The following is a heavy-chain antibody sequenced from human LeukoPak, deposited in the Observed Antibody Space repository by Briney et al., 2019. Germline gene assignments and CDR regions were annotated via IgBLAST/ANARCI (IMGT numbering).Heavy chain of an antibody. V-gene: IGHV4-31*03. J-gene: IGHJ4*02. D-gene: IGHD3-16*01. CDR1: GDSISSGRYY. CDR2: ISSSGST. CDR3: ARGEDKMASGYYFEK. Sequence: SETLSLTCTVSGDSISSGRYYWSWIRQHPGKGLEWIAYISSSGSTYYNPSLKSRVTISGDTSKSQFSLKLTAVTAADTAVYYCARGEDKMASGYYFEKWGQGTLVTVSS.